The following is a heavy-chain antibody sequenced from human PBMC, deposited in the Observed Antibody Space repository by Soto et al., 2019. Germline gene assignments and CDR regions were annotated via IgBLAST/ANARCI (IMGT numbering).Heavy chain of an antibody. CDR1: GGSTSSGDYY. Sequence: PSETLSLTCTVSGGSTSSGDYYWSWIRQPPGEGLEWIGYIYYSGITYYNPSLKNRLTISQDTSKNQFSLKLRSVTAAGTAVYYCARESVIAASNWFDSWGQGTLVTVSS. J-gene: IGHJ5*01. D-gene: IGHD6-13*01. CDR2: IYYSGIT. V-gene: IGHV4-30-4*01. CDR3: ARESVIAASNWFDS.